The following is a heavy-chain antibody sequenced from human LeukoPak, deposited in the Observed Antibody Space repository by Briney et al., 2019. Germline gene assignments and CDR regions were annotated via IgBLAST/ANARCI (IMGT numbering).Heavy chain of an antibody. CDR2: ISTSTGDT. V-gene: IGHV1-2*02. D-gene: IGHD4-11*01. CDR3: ARDDNYGIFVNVDY. CDR1: GYTFTGYY. J-gene: IGHJ4*02. Sequence: ASMRVSCKASGYTFTGYYMHWVRQAPGQGPEWMGWISTSTGDTKYTQKFQGRVTLTTDTSTSTAYMELSSLRSDDTAVYYCARDDNYGIFVNVDYWGQGTLVTVSS.